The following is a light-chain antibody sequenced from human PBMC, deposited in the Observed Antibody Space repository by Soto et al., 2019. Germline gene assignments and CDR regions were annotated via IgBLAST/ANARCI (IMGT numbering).Light chain of an antibody. CDR2: AAS. CDR3: QQYNNWPYT. Sequence: EIVMTQSPATLSVSPGERATLSCRASQSVSSNLAWYQQKPGQGPRLLIYAASTRATGTPARFSGSGSGTEFTLTISSLQSEDFAVYYCQQYNNWPYTFGQGINLEIK. CDR1: QSVSSN. J-gene: IGKJ2*01. V-gene: IGKV3-15*01.